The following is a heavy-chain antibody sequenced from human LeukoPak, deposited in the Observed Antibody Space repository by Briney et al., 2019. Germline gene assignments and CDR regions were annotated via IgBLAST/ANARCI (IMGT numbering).Heavy chain of an antibody. J-gene: IGHJ6*02. CDR3: ARDSPSYDSSGNYYYYGMDV. V-gene: IGHV7-4-1*02. D-gene: IGHD3-22*01. Sequence: ASVKVSCEASGYTFINYDINWVRQAPGQGLEWMGWINTNTGNPTYAQGFTGRFVFSLDTSVSTAYLQISSLKAEDTAVYYCARDSPSYDSSGNYYYYGMDVWGQGTTVTVSS. CDR2: INTNTGNP. CDR1: GYTFINYD.